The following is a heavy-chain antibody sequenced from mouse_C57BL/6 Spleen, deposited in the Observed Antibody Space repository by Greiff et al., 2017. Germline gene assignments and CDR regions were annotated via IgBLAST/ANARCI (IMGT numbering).Heavy chain of an antibody. D-gene: IGHD3-1*01. CDR1: GYTFTSYS. CDR2: INPSSGYT. Sequence: QVQLQQSGAELVRPGASVKMSCKASGYTFTSYSMHWVKQRPGQGLEWIGYINPSSGYTKYNQKFKDKATLTADKSSNTAYMQLSSLTSEYSGVYYCARSHSHDLDDWGKSTTLTVAS. V-gene: IGHV1-4*01. CDR3: ARSHSHDLDD. J-gene: IGHJ2*01.